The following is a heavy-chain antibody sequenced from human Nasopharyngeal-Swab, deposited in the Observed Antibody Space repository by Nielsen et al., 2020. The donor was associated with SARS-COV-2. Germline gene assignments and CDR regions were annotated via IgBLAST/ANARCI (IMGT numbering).Heavy chain of an antibody. D-gene: IGHD6-13*01. J-gene: IGHJ4*02. V-gene: IGHV3-33*01. CDR3: ARAYSSSWYYGY. Sequence: GSLILSCAASGFTFSSYGVRWVRQAPGKGLEWVAVIWYDGSNKYYADSVKGRFTISRDNSKNTLYLQMNSLRAEDTAVYYCARAYSSSWYYGYWGQGTLVTVSS. CDR1: GFTFSSYG. CDR2: IWYDGSNK.